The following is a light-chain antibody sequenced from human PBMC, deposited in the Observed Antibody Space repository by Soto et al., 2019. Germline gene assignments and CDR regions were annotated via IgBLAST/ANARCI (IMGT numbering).Light chain of an antibody. CDR3: QQYNSFSLT. Sequence: DIQLTQSPSTLSASITDRVTITCRASQSIAARLAWYQQKPGKAPKLLMYDASILESGVPSRFSGSGSGTEFTLAINGLQPDDSATYYCQQYNSFSLTLGGGTKVDIK. CDR1: QSIAAR. CDR2: DAS. J-gene: IGKJ4*01. V-gene: IGKV1-5*01.